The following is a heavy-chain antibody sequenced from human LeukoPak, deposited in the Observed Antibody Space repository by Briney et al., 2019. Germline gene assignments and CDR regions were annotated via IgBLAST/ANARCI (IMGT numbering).Heavy chain of an antibody. V-gene: IGHV3-30*04. D-gene: IGHD5-18*01. CDR2: ISYDGSNK. CDR3: ARDIQLWSYFDY. Sequence: PGRSLRLSCAASGFTFSSYAMHWVRQAPGKGLEWVAVISYDGSNKYYADSVKGRFTISRDNAKNSLYLQMNSLRAEDTALYYCARDIQLWSYFDYWGQGTLVTVSS. J-gene: IGHJ4*02. CDR1: GFTFSSYA.